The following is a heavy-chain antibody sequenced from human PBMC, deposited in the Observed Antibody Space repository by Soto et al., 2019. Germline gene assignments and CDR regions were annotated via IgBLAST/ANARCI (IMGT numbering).Heavy chain of an antibody. J-gene: IGHJ4*02. Sequence: SVKVSCKASGGTFSTFGISWVRQAPGQGLEWMGGIIPFFGTARYSQKFEDRITITADESTNTVYMDLRSLTSEDTAIYYCAKSAPMDAGDKYYYDFWGQGALVTV. CDR2: IIPFFGTA. CDR3: AKSAPMDAGDKYYYDF. CDR1: GGTFSTFG. D-gene: IGHD4-17*01. V-gene: IGHV1-69*13.